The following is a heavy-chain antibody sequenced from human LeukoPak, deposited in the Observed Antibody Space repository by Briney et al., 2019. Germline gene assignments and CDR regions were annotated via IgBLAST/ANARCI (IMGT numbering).Heavy chain of an antibody. CDR3: ASTRGFRYCSSTSCYWAWTWGWFDP. D-gene: IGHD2-2*01. CDR2: IYHSGST. J-gene: IGHJ5*02. Sequence: SETLSLTCTVSGGSISSSSYYWGWIRQPPGKGLEWIGEIYHSGSTNYNPSLKSRVTISVDTSKNQFSLKLSSVTAADTAVYYCASTRGFRYCSSTSCYWAWTWGWFDPWGQGTLVTVSS. V-gene: IGHV4-39*07. CDR1: GGSISSSSYY.